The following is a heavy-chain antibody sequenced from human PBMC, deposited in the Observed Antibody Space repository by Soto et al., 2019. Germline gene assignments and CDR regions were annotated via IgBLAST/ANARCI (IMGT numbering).Heavy chain of an antibody. D-gene: IGHD2-21*02. CDR2: ISASGDST. CDR3: AKRTATGGDYYYYMDV. V-gene: IGHV3-23*01. Sequence: GGSLRLSCAASGFTFSSYAMSWVRQAPGKGLEWVSVISASGDSTYYADSVKGRFTISRDNSNNALYLQINSLRAEDTAVYYCAKRTATGGDYYYYMDVWGKGTTVTVSS. CDR1: GFTFSSYA. J-gene: IGHJ6*03.